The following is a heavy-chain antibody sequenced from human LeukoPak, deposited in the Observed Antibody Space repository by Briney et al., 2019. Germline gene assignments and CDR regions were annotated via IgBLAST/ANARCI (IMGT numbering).Heavy chain of an antibody. D-gene: IGHD3-3*01. CDR2: MYTSGST. Sequence: SETLSLTCAVSGGSISSYYWSWIRQPAGKGLEWIGRMYTSGSTNYNPSLRSRVTMSVDTSKNQFSLKPSAVTAADTAVYYCAREGWIFGVVEYYYYGMDVWGQGTTVTVSS. CDR1: GGSISSYY. V-gene: IGHV4-4*07. J-gene: IGHJ6*02. CDR3: AREGWIFGVVEYYYYGMDV.